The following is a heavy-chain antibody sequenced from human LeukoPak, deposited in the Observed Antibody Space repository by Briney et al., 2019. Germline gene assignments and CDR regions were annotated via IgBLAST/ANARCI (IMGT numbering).Heavy chain of an antibody. CDR3: ARGGYGDYDYFDY. V-gene: IGHV3-21*01. CDR1: GFTFSSYS. J-gene: IGHJ4*02. CDR2: ISSSSSYI. D-gene: IGHD4-17*01. Sequence: GGSLRLSCTAPGFTFSSYSMNWVRQAPGKGLEWVSSISSSSSYIYYADSVKGRFTISRDNAKNSLYLQMNSLRAEDTAVYYCARGGYGDYDYFDYWGQGTLVTVSS.